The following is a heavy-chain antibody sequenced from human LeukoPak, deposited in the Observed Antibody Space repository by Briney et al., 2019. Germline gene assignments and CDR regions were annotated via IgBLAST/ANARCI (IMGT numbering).Heavy chain of an antibody. CDR1: GGSISSSN. D-gene: IGHD6-13*01. CDR2: ISSSSSYI. CDR3: ARDVVAAAGTVDY. Sequence: PSGTLSLTCAVSGGSISSSNWWSWVRPPPGKGLEWVSSISSSSSYIYYADSVKGRFTISRDNAKNSLYLQMNSLRAEDTAVYYCARDVVAAAGTVDYWGQGTLVTVSS. V-gene: IGHV3-21*01. J-gene: IGHJ4*02.